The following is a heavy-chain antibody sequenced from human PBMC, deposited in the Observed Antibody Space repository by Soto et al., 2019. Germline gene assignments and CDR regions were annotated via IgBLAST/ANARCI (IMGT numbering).Heavy chain of an antibody. J-gene: IGHJ5*02. D-gene: IGHD2-15*01. CDR3: ARDPVVVVAASNWSDP. CDR1: GYTFTSYG. V-gene: IGHV1-18*01. CDR2: ISAYNGNT. Sequence: GASVKVSCKASGYTFTSYGISWVRQAPGQGLEWMGWISAYNGNTNYAQKLQGRVTMTTDTSTSTAYMELRSLRSDDTAVYYCARDPVVVVAASNWSDPWGQGTLVTVSS.